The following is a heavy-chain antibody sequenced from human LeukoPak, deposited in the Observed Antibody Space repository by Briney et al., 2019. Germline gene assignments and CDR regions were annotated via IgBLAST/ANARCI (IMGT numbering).Heavy chain of an antibody. Sequence: SETLSLTCTVSGGSISSYYWSWIRQPPGKGLEWIGYIYYSGSTNYNPSLKSRVTISVDTSKNQFSLKLSSVTAADTAVYYCARDTTGTAPHFRALDIWGQGTMVTVSS. CDR3: ARDTTGTAPHFRALDI. J-gene: IGHJ3*02. CDR2: IYYSGST. D-gene: IGHD1-1*01. CDR1: GGSISSYY. V-gene: IGHV4-59*01.